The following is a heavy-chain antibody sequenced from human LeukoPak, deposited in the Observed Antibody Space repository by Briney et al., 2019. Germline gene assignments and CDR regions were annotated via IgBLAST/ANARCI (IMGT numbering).Heavy chain of an antibody. CDR3: ARAYYDSSGYYPVYYYGMDV. V-gene: IGHV1-69*02. D-gene: IGHD3-22*01. CDR1: GGTFSSYT. J-gene: IGHJ6*02. CDR2: IIPILGIA. Sequence: SVKVSCKASGGTFSSYTISWVRQAPGQGLEWMGRIIPILGIANYAQEFQGRVTITADKSTSTAYMELSSLRSEDTAVYYCARAYYDSSGYYPVYYYGMDVWGQGTTVTVSS.